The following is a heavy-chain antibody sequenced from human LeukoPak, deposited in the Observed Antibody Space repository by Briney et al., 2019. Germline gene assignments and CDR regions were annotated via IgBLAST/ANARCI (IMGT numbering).Heavy chain of an antibody. V-gene: IGHV1-8*01. J-gene: IGHJ4*02. CDR3: TRVHDGDYTKWNDY. Sequence: ASVKVSCKASGYTFSSYDINWVRQATGQGLEWMGWMNPNSGNTGYAQKFQGRVTMTRSTSINTAYMELSSVRSEDTAVYYCTRVHDGDYTKWNDYWGQGTLVTVSS. D-gene: IGHD4-17*01. CDR1: GYTFSSYD. CDR2: MNPNSGNT.